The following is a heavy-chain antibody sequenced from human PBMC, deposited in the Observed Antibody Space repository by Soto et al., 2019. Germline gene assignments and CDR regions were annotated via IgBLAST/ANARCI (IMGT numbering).Heavy chain of an antibody. CDR3: ARGRAYGDPPRFDY. D-gene: IGHD4-17*01. Sequence: QVQLVQSGAEVKNPGASVKVSCKASGYTFTSYDINWVRQATGKGIEWMGWMNPNSGNTGYAQKFQGRVTMTRNTSISTAYMELSSLRSEDTAVYYCARGRAYGDPPRFDYWGQGTLVTVSS. CDR1: GYTFTSYD. V-gene: IGHV1-8*01. J-gene: IGHJ4*02. CDR2: MNPNSGNT.